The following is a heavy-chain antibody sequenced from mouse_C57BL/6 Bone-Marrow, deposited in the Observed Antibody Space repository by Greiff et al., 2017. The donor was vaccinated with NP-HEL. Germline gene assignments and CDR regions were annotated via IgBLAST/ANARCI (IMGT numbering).Heavy chain of an antibody. D-gene: IGHD1-1*02. Sequence: VQLQQSGTVLARPGASVNMSCKTSGYTFTSYWMHWVKQRPGQGLEWIGAIYPGNIDTSYNQKFKGKAKLTAVTSASTAYMELSSLTNEDSAVYYCTRTPWVAAMDYWGQGTSVTVSS. CDR1: GYTFTSYW. J-gene: IGHJ4*01. CDR3: TRTPWVAAMDY. V-gene: IGHV1-5*01. CDR2: IYPGNIDT.